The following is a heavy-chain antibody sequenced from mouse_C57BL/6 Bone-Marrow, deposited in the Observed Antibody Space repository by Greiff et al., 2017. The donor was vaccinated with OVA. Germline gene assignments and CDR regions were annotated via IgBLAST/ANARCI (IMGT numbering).Heavy chain of an antibody. Sequence: QVQLQQSGAELVKPGASVKLSCKASGYTFTSYWMHWVKQRPGRGLEWIGRIDPISGGTKYNEKFKSKATLTVDKPSSTAYMQLSSLTSEDSAVYYCARERTYYFDYWGQGTTLTVSS. J-gene: IGHJ2*01. CDR1: GYTFTSYW. V-gene: IGHV1-72*01. CDR3: ARERTYYFDY. CDR2: IDPISGGT.